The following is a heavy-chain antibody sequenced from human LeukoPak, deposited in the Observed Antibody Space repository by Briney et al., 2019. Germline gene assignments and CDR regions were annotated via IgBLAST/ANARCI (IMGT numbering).Heavy chain of an antibody. CDR2: IYYSGST. D-gene: IGHD6-13*01. Sequence: PSETLSLTCTVSGGSISSYYWSWIRQPPGKGLVWIGYIYYSGSTNYNPSLKSRVTISVDTSKNQLSLKLSSVTAADTAVYYCARVIAAAGTDAFDIWGQGTMVTVSS. CDR3: ARVIAAAGTDAFDI. J-gene: IGHJ3*02. CDR1: GGSISSYY. V-gene: IGHV4-59*01.